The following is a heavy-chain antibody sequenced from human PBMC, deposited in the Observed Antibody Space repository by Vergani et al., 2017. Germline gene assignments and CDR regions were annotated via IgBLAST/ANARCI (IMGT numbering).Heavy chain of an antibody. D-gene: IGHD5-24*01. J-gene: IGHJ4*02. Sequence: EVQLLQSEGAVVQPGGSLRLSCVASGFTFSSHAMSWVRQGHGKGLEWVSSITNTGDSTHYADSVKGRYTISRDNSKNTRYLQMNSLRVEDTAVYYCGRGRDNYNWGQGTWVTVSS. CDR3: GRGRDNYN. CDR1: GFTFSSHA. CDR2: ITNTGDST. V-gene: IGHV3-23*01.